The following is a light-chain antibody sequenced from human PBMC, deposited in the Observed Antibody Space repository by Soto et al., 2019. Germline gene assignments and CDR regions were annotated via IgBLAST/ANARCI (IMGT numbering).Light chain of an antibody. CDR2: EVG. J-gene: IGLJ1*01. Sequence: QSVLAQPASVSGSPGQSITISCTGTSSDVGGYNYVSWXXXXXXXXXKLIIYEVGNRPSGVSIRFSGSKSGNTASLTISGLQAEDEADYYCSSCTSTSSPLVFGTGTKVTVL. CDR1: SSDVGGYNY. CDR3: SSCTSTSSPLV. V-gene: IGLV2-14*01.